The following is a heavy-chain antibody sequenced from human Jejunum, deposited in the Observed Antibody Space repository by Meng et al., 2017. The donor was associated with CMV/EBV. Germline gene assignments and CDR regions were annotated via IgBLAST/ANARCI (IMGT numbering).Heavy chain of an antibody. J-gene: IGHJ4*02. CDR3: ARGRCTRTSCYTGALDY. Sequence: HGWGWVPPSPERGLEWFAEISPTESTNHNPSLRSRVTISIDRSKNHVSLRLNSVTAADTAVYYCARGRCTRTSCYTGALDYWGQGILVTVSS. D-gene: IGHD2-2*02. CDR1: HG. V-gene: IGHV4-4*02. CDR2: ISPTEST.